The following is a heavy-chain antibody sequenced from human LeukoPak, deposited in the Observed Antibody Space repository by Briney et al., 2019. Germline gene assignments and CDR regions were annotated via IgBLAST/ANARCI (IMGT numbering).Heavy chain of an antibody. CDR1: GFTFSSYW. Sequence: GGSLRLSCAASGFTFSSYWLHWVRQAPGKGLLWVSRIRSDGSSTSYADSVKGRFTISRDNAKNTLYLQMNGLRAEDTAVYYCARVGFSDSSGFPLDHWGQGTLVTVSS. D-gene: IGHD3-22*01. V-gene: IGHV3-74*01. CDR2: IRSDGSST. J-gene: IGHJ4*02. CDR3: ARVGFSDSSGFPLDH.